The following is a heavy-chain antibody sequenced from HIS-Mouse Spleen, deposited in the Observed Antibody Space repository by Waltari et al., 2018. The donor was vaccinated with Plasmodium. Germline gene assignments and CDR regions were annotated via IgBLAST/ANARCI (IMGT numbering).Heavy chain of an antibody. CDR3: AREDILTGYYNDYWYFDL. D-gene: IGHD3-9*01. V-gene: IGHV3-21*01. CDR2: ISSSSYI. Sequence: EVQLVESGGGLVKPGGSLRLSCAASGFTFSYYRMNWVRQVPGTGLEWVSSISSSSYIYYADSVKGRFTISRDNAKNSLYLQMNSLRAEDTAVYYCAREDILTGYYNDYWYFDLWGRGSLVTVSS. CDR1: GFTFSYYR. J-gene: IGHJ2*01.